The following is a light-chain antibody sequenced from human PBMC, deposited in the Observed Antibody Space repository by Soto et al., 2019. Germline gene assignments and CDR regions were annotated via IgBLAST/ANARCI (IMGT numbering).Light chain of an antibody. CDR2: DVT. CDR3: CSYAGSYTYV. J-gene: IGLJ1*01. Sequence: QSVLTQPRSVSGSPGQSVTISCTGTSSDVGGYNYVSWHQQHPGKAPKLMIYDVTKRPSGVPDRFSGSKSGNTASLTISGLQAEDEADYYCCSYAGSYTYVFGPGTKLTVL. CDR1: SSDVGGYNY. V-gene: IGLV2-11*01.